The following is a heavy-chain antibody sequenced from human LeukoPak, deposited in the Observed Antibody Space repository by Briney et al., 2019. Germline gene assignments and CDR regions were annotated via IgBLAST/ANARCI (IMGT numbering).Heavy chain of an antibody. CDR3: ARGNYDFWSGYSNDY. Sequence: SETLSLTCTVCAGSISSGSYYWSWIRQPAGKGLEWIGRIYTSGSTNYNPSLKSRVTISVDTSKNQSSLKLSSVTAADTAVYYCARGNYDFWSGYSNDYWGQGTLVTVSS. J-gene: IGHJ4*02. CDR2: IYTSGST. CDR1: AGSISSGSYY. V-gene: IGHV4-61*02. D-gene: IGHD3-3*01.